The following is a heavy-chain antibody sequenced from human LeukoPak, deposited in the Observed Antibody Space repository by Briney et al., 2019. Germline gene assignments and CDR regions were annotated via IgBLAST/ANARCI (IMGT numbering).Heavy chain of an antibody. CDR1: GCTFSSYA. D-gene: IGHD3-10*01. J-gene: IGHJ5*02. CDR3: ARGADYGSGDNWFDP. V-gene: IGHV1-69*13. Sequence: GASVKVSCRASGCTFSSYAISWVRQAPGQGLEWMGGIIPIFGTANYAQKFQGRVTIAADESTSTAYMELSRLRSDDTAVYYCARGADYGSGDNWFDPWGQGTLVTVSS. CDR2: IIPIFGTA.